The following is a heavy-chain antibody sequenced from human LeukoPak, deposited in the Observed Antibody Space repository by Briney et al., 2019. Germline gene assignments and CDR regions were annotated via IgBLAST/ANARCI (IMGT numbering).Heavy chain of an antibody. CDR3: ARDSGTTGEVKFDP. D-gene: IGHD3-10*01. Sequence: SETLSLTCTVSGGPITTYYLSWIRQSAGMGLEWIGRISGSGVITYNPSLKSRVILSLDTSNNHFSLKLIPVTAADTAVYYCARDSGTTGEVKFDPWGQGMLVTVSS. CDR1: GGPITTYY. CDR2: ISGSGVI. V-gene: IGHV4-4*07. J-gene: IGHJ5*02.